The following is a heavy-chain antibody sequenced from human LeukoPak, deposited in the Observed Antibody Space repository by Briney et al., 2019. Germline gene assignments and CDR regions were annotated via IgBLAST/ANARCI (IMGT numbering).Heavy chain of an antibody. V-gene: IGHV3-7*01. J-gene: IGHJ4*02. Sequence: GGSLRLSCAASGFTFTNYWMSGVRQAPGKGLEVVANIKQYRSVKYYVDSVKGRFHISSDNAKNSLYLQMNSLRAEDTAVYYCARLREIPVFGVVTKSTSYFDYWGQGTLVTVSS. CDR1: GFTFTNYW. D-gene: IGHD3-3*01. CDR3: ARLREIPVFGVVTKSTSYFDY. CDR2: IKQYRSVK.